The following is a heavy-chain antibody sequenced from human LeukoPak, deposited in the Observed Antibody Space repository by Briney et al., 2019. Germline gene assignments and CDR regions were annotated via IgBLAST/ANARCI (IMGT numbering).Heavy chain of an antibody. V-gene: IGHV3-30*02. CDR2: IRYDGSNK. CDR3: AKDQSWYCSSMRCDRAAFDI. CDR1: GFTFSNYG. J-gene: IGHJ3*02. D-gene: IGHD2-2*01. Sequence: GGSLRLSCAASGFTFSNYGMHWVRQAPGKGLEWVAFIRYDGSNKYYADSVKGRFTISRDNSKNTLYLQMNSLRAEDTAVYYCAKDQSWYCSSMRCDRAAFDIWGQGTMVTVSS.